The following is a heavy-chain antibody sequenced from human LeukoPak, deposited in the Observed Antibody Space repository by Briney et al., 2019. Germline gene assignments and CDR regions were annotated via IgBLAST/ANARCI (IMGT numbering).Heavy chain of an antibody. CDR3: AKSDDYGDYLDY. Sequence: GWSLRLSCAASGFTFSSYGMHWVRQAPGKGLEGEAFIRYDGSKKYYVDSVNGRFTISIYNSKNTLYLQMNSLRAEDTAVYYCAKSDDYGDYLDYWGQGTLVTVSS. CDR1: GFTFSSYG. J-gene: IGHJ4*02. CDR2: IRYDGSKK. V-gene: IGHV3-30*02. D-gene: IGHD4-17*01.